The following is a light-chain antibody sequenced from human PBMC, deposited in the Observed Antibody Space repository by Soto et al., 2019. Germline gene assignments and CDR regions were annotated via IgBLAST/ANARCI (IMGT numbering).Light chain of an antibody. CDR2: DAF. Sequence: EIVLTQSPGSLSLSPGESATLFCRASRSLDSGQLAWYQQKVGRAPRLLIHDAFIRATGIPDRFSGSGSGTDFTLTISSLEPEDFAVYYCQQRRSWPPTITFGQGTRLEIK. CDR3: QQRRSWPPTIT. V-gene: IGKV3D-20*02. J-gene: IGKJ5*01. CDR1: RSLDSGQ.